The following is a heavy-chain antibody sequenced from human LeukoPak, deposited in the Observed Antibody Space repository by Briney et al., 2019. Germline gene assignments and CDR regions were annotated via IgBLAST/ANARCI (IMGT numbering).Heavy chain of an antibody. CDR2: ISYDGRN. V-gene: IGHV4-59*11. D-gene: IGHD3-22*01. CDR1: GYSICSHY. CDR3: ARTKYHYYDSRGYEGPYNYMDV. J-gene: IGHJ6*03. Sequence: PPGTLSLTRTVSGYSICSHYWSWGPQPPRKRLGGIGDISYDGRNNYNHSLRSRIIISVDMSKNQVSLELGSVTAADTAVYDCARTKYHYYDSRGYEGPYNYMDVWGKGTTVTVSS.